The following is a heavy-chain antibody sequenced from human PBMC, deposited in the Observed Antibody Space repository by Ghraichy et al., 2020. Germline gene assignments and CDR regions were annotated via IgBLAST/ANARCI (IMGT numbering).Heavy chain of an antibody. Sequence: SGPTLVKPTQTLTLTCTFSGFSLSTSGMCVSWIRQPPGKALEWLAHIDWDDDKYYSTSLKTRLTISKDTSKNQVVLTMTNMDPVDTATYYCARIPSGYCTNGVCYPYFDYWGQGTLVTVSS. CDR3: ARIPSGYCTNGVCYPYFDY. CDR2: IDWDDDK. D-gene: IGHD2-8*01. J-gene: IGHJ4*02. CDR1: GFSLSTSGMC. V-gene: IGHV2-70*01.